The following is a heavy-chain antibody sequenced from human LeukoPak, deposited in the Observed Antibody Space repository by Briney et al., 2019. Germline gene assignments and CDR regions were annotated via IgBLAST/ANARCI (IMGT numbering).Heavy chain of an antibody. V-gene: IGHV3-7*05. Sequence: PGGSLRLSCAASGFTFSSYWMSWVRQAPGKGLEWVANIKQAGSEKYYVDSVKGRFTISRDNAKNSLYLQMNSLRAEDTAVYYCARVGGYSYGRYYYYYGMDVWGQGTTVTVSS. D-gene: IGHD5-18*01. J-gene: IGHJ6*02. CDR3: ARVGGYSYGRYYYYYGMDV. CDR1: GFTFSSYW. CDR2: IKQAGSEK.